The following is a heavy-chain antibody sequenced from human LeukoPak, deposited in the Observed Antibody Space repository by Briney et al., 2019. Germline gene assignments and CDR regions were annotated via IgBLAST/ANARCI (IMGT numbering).Heavy chain of an antibody. Sequence: ASVKISCKGSGYSFTSYWIAWVRQMPGKGLEWMGIIFPGDSDTRYGPSFQGQVTISADKSISTAYLQWSSLKASDTAMYYCARPSSDYGSGTYDYFDYWGQGTLVTVSS. CDR3: ARPSSDYGSGTYDYFDY. J-gene: IGHJ4*02. CDR1: GYSFTSYW. V-gene: IGHV5-51*01. CDR2: IFPGDSDT. D-gene: IGHD3-10*01.